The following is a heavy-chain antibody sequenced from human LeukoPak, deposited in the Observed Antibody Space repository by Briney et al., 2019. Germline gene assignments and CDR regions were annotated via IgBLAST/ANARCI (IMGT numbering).Heavy chain of an antibody. D-gene: IGHD6-13*01. CDR2: MNPNSGNT. V-gene: IGHV1-8*01. CDR3: ARAGYSSSWYLY. Sequence: ASVKVSCKASGYTFTSYDIKWVRQAIGQGLEWMGWMNPNSGNTGYAQKFQGRVTMTRNTSISTAYMELSSLRSEDTAVYYCARAGYSSSWYLYWGQGTLVTVSS. CDR1: GYTFTSYD. J-gene: IGHJ4*02.